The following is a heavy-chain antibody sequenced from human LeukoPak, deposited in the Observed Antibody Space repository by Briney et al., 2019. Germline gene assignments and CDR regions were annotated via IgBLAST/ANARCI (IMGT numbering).Heavy chain of an antibody. J-gene: IGHJ4*02. Sequence: SETLSLTCTVSGGSISSSSYYSGWIRQPPGKGLEWIGSIYYSGSTYYNPSLKSRVTISVDTSKNQFSLKLSSVTAADTAVYYCARHNPYYDSSGYYRDLGQGTLVTVSS. CDR1: GGSISSSSYY. D-gene: IGHD3-22*01. V-gene: IGHV4-39*01. CDR3: ARHNPYYDSSGYYRD. CDR2: IYYSGST.